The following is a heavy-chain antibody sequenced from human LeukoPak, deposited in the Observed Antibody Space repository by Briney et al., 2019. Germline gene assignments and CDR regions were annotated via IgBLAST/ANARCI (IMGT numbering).Heavy chain of an antibody. CDR1: GVSFSGYY. D-gene: IGHD3-22*01. CDR2: INHSGST. V-gene: IGHV4-34*01. CDR3: ARDSDYYDSSGYFDY. J-gene: IGHJ4*02. Sequence: SETLSLTCAVYGVSFSGYYWSWIRQPPGKGLEWIGEINHSGSTNYNPSLKSRVTISVDTSKNQFSLKLSSVTAADTAVYYCARDSDYYDSSGYFDYWGQGTLVTVSS.